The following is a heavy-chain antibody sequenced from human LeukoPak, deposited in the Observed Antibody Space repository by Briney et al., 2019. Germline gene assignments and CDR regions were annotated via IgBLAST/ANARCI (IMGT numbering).Heavy chain of an antibody. J-gene: IGHJ4*02. V-gene: IGHV3-11*04. CDR3: AKLVVPAANAADS. D-gene: IGHD2-2*01. CDR1: GFIFSDYY. Sequence: GGSLRLSCAASGFIFSDYYMSWIRQAPGKGLEWVSYVSSSGTTVNYADSVKGRLTTSRDNAKNSLYLQMNSLRAEDTALYYCAKLVVPAANAADSWGQGTMVTVSS. CDR2: VSSSGTTV.